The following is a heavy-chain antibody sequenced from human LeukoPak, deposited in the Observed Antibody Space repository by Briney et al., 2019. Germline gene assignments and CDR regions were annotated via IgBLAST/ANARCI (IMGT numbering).Heavy chain of an antibody. D-gene: IGHD3-22*01. CDR1: GYTFTGYY. Sequence: GASVKVSCKASGYTFTGYYMHWVRQAPGQGLGWMGWINPNSGGTNYAQKFQGRVTMTRDTSISTAYMELSRLRSDDTAVYYCARSYPPYYDSSGYYYHYWGQGTLVTVSS. CDR2: INPNSGGT. J-gene: IGHJ4*02. V-gene: IGHV1-2*02. CDR3: ARSYPPYYDSSGYYYHY.